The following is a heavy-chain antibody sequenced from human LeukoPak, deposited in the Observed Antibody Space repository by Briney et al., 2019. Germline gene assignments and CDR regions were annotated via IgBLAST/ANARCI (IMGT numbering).Heavy chain of an antibody. CDR3: AREGVGAWESYYFDY. Sequence: GGSLRLSCAASGFTFSSYAMSWVRQAPGKGLEWVSVIYSDDNTYYADSVKGRFTISRDNSKNTLYLQMNSLRAEDTAVYYCAREGVGAWESYYFDYWGQGTLVTVSS. CDR2: IYSDDNT. D-gene: IGHD1-26*01. J-gene: IGHJ4*02. CDR1: GFTFSSYA. V-gene: IGHV3-53*01.